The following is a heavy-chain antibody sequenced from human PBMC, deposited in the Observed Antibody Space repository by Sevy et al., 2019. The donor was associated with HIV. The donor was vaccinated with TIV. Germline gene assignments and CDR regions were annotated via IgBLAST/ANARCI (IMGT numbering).Heavy chain of an antibody. Sequence: GGSLRLSCAASGFTFSSDWMHWVRQAPGKGLVWVSRINSDGSSTSYADSVKGRFTISRDNAKNTLYLQMNSVRAEDTAVYYCARDSSGWYSVFGYFDLWGRDTLVTVSS. J-gene: IGHJ2*01. CDR2: INSDGSST. D-gene: IGHD6-19*01. CDR1: GFTFSSDW. V-gene: IGHV3-74*01. CDR3: ARDSSGWYSVFGYFDL.